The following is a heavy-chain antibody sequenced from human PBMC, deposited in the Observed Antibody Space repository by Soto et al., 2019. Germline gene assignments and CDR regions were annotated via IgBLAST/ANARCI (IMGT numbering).Heavy chain of an antibody. CDR1: GHTFTSYG. CDR3: ARYLDPIWGYSYYYGMDV. V-gene: IGHV1-18*01. CDR2: FSAYNGNT. Sequence: QVQLVQSGAEVKKPGASVKVSCEASGHTFTSYGISWVRQAPGQGLEWMGWFSAYNGNTNYAQKLQGRVTMTTDTTTSTAYMELRSLRSDDTAVYYCARYLDPIWGYSYYYGMDVWGQGTTVTVSS. J-gene: IGHJ6*02. D-gene: IGHD7-27*01.